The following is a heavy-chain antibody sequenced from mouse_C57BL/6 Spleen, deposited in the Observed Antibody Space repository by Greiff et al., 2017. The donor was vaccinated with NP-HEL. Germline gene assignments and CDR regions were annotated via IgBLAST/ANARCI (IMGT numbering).Heavy chain of an antibody. D-gene: IGHD4-1*01. Sequence: QVQLQQSGPELVKPGASVKISCKASGYAFSSSWMNWVKQRPGKGLEWIGRIYPGDGDTNYNGKFKGKATLTADKPSSTAYMQLSSLTSEDSAVYFCARGQLTGTFDYWGQGTTLTVSS. J-gene: IGHJ2*01. CDR1: GYAFSSSW. CDR3: ARGQLTGTFDY. CDR2: IYPGDGDT. V-gene: IGHV1-82*01.